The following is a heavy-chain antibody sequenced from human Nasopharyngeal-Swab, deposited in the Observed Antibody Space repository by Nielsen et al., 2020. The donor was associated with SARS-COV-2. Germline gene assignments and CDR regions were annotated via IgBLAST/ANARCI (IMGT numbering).Heavy chain of an antibody. CDR3: ARALAPYSGYDYDYYYGMDV. CDR2: IGTAGDT. Sequence: GESLKISCAASGFPFISYDMHWVRQATGKVLEWVSAIGTAGDTYYPGSVKGRFTISRENAKNSLYLQMNSLRAGDTAVYYCARALAPYSGYDYDYYYGMDVWGQGTTVTVSS. CDR1: GFPFISYD. J-gene: IGHJ6*02. V-gene: IGHV3-13*04. D-gene: IGHD5-12*01.